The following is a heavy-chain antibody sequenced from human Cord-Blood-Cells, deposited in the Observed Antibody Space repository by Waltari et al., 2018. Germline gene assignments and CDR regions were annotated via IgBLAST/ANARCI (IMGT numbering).Heavy chain of an antibody. V-gene: IGHV1-69*01. D-gene: IGHD3-22*01. CDR2: IIPIFGTA. CDR1: GGTFSSYA. Sequence: QVQLVQSGAEVKKPGSSVKVSCKASGGTFSSYAISCVGQAPGQGLEWMGGIIPIFGTANYAQKFQGRVTITADESTSTAYMELSSLRSEDTAVYYCARDRNDSSGYYYDAFDIWGQGTMVTVSS. CDR3: ARDRNDSSGYYYDAFDI. J-gene: IGHJ3*02.